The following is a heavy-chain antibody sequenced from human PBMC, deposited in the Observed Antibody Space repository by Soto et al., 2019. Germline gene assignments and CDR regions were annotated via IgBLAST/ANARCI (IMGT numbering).Heavy chain of an antibody. D-gene: IGHD3-3*01. CDR3: DRERKFGLWRKGLDV. CDR2: MDPNSGST. CDR1: GYTFTTDD. J-gene: IGHJ6*02. Sequence: QAQLVQSWAEVRKPGASVKVSCKASGYTFTTDDINWVRQAPGQGIEWLGWMDPNSGSTGYAQNLQGRITMTRNISRNTAHMELSSLQSEDTAVYYCDRERKFGLWRKGLDVWGQGTTVTVSS. V-gene: IGHV1-8*01.